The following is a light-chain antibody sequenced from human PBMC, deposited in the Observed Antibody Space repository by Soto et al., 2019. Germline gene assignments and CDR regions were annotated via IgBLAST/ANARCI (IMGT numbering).Light chain of an antibody. CDR2: GVS. V-gene: IGKV3D-15*01. Sequence: EIVMTQSPLTLSVSPVEGADLXCRASQSIGRHLAWYQQKPGQAPRLLMYGVSTRATGMPARFSGSGSGTEFTLIISSLQSEDIADYYCQQYSDWPLTFGGGTKVDIK. J-gene: IGKJ4*01. CDR3: QQYSDWPLT. CDR1: QSIGRH.